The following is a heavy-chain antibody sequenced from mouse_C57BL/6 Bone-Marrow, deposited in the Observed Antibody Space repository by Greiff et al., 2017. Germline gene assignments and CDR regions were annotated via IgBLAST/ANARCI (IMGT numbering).Heavy chain of an antibody. V-gene: IGHV7-1*01. CDR3: ARDAGDGNDV. CDR2: SRNKANDYTT. Sequence: EVKLVESGGGLVQSGRSLRLSCATSGFTFSDFYMEWVRQAPGKGLEWIAASRNKANDYTTEYSASVKGRFIVSRDTSQSILYLQMNALRAEDTAIYYCARDAGDGNDVWGTGTTVTVSS. J-gene: IGHJ1*03. CDR1: GFTFSDFY. D-gene: IGHD2-1*01.